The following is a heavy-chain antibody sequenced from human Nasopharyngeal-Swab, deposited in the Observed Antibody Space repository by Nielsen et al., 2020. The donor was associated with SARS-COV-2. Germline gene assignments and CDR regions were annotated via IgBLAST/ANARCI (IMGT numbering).Heavy chain of an antibody. CDR1: GGSISSYY. Sequence: SETLSLTCTVSGGSISSYYWSWIRQRPGKGLEWIGYISYSGTTEYNPSLKSRVFILVDTSKNQFSLQLSSVTAADTAVYYCAAFQGGYSYGYIHWGQGTLVTVSS. J-gene: IGHJ4*02. V-gene: IGHV4-59*08. CDR3: AAFQGGYSYGYIH. D-gene: IGHD5-18*01. CDR2: ISYSGTT.